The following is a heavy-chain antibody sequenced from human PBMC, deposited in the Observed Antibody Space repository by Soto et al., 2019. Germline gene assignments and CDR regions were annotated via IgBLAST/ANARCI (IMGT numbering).Heavy chain of an antibody. Sequence: PGGSLRLSCAASGFTVDDYAMHWVRQAPGKGLEWVSGISWNSETIDYADSVKGRFTISRDNAKNSLYLQMNSLRAEDTALHYCARERGFIAVAGTNLDYWGQGTLVTVSS. V-gene: IGHV3-9*01. J-gene: IGHJ4*02. CDR1: GFTVDDYA. CDR2: ISWNSETI. D-gene: IGHD6-19*01. CDR3: ARERGFIAVAGTNLDY.